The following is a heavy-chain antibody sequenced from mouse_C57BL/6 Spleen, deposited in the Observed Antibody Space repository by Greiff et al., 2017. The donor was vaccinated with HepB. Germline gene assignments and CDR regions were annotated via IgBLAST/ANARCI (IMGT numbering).Heavy chain of an antibody. CDR3: ARVGPSYRYFDY. D-gene: IGHD2-10*01. V-gene: IGHV5-4*03. CDR2: ISEGGSYT. Sequence: DVMLVESGGGLVKPGGSLKLSCAASGFTFSSYAMSWVRQTPEKRLEWVATISEGGSYTYYPDNVKGRFTISRDHAKNNLYLQMSHLKSEDTAMYYCARVGPSYRYFDYWGQGTTLTVSS. J-gene: IGHJ2*01. CDR1: GFTFSSYA.